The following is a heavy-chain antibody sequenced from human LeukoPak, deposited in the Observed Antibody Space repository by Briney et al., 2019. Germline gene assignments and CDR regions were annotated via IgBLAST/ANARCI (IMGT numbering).Heavy chain of an antibody. Sequence: SQTLSLTCTVSGGSISSGSYYWSWIRQPAGKGLEWIGRIYTSGSTNDNPSLKSRVTISVDTSKNQFSLKLSSVTAADTAVYYCARGTTIFGVAPPGVWGKGTTVTVSS. J-gene: IGHJ6*04. D-gene: IGHD3-3*01. CDR2: IYTSGST. CDR1: GGSISSGSYY. CDR3: ARGTTIFGVAPPGV. V-gene: IGHV4-61*02.